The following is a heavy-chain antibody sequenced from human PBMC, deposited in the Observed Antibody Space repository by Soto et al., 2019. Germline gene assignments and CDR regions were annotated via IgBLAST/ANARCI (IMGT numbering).Heavy chain of an antibody. D-gene: IGHD6-19*01. CDR3: ARSYSSGWEFDY. Sequence: PGGSLRVSCGASGFTVSNYYMSWIRQSAGKGLEWVSYISSTGRTIYYADPGKCRFTVSRDNAQNSLSLKLNSLRVEDTAGYYCARSYSSGWEFDYWGQGTQVTVSS. V-gene: IGHV3-11*01. CDR1: GFTVSNYY. CDR2: ISSTGRTI. J-gene: IGHJ4*02.